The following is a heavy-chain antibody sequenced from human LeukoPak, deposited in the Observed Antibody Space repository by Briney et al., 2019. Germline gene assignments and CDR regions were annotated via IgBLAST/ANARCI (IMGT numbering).Heavy chain of an antibody. V-gene: IGHV1-58*01. CDR3: AARRYYDFWSGNYYMDV. J-gene: IGHJ6*03. CDR1: GFTFTSSA. D-gene: IGHD3-3*01. Sequence: ASVKVSCKASGFTFTSSAVQWVRQARGQRLEWIGWIVVGSGNTNYAQKFQERVTITRDMSTSTAYMELSSLRSEDTAVYYCAARRYYDFWSGNYYMDVWGKGTTVTVSS. CDR2: IVVGSGNT.